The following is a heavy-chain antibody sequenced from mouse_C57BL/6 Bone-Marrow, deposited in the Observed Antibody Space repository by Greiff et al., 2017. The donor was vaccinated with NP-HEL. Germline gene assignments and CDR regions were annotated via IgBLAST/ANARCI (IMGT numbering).Heavy chain of an antibody. D-gene: IGHD4-1*01. J-gene: IGHJ2*01. CDR2: INPNNGGT. CDR1: GYTFTDYY. CDR3: ARLRGLGPYYFDY. Sequence: VQLQQSGPELVKPGASVKISCKASGYTFTDYYMNWVKQSHGKSLEWIGDINPNNGGTSYNQKFKGKATLTVDKSSSTAYMELRSLTSEDSAVYYCARLRGLGPYYFDYWGQGTTLTVSS. V-gene: IGHV1-26*01.